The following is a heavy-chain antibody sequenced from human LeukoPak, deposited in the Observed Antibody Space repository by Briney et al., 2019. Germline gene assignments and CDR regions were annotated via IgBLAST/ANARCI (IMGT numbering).Heavy chain of an antibody. CDR3: AADSGSFPFDY. V-gene: IGHV1-69*13. CDR2: IIPIFGTA. CDR1: GGTFSSYA. D-gene: IGHD1-26*01. J-gene: IGHJ4*02. Sequence: ASVKVSCKASGGTFSSYAISWVRQAPGQGLEWMGGIIPIFGTASYAQKFQGRVTITADESTSTAYMELSSRRSEDTAVYYCAADSGSFPFDYWGQGTLVTVSS.